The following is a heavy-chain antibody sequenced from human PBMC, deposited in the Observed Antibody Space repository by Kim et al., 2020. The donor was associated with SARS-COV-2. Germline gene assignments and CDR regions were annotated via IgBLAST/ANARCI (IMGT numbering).Heavy chain of an antibody. CDR1: GGSFSGYY. CDR3: ARRIRIAVAGHFDY. Sequence: SETLSLTCAVYGGSFSGYYWSWIRQPPGKGLEWIGEINHSGSTNYNPSLKSRVTISVDTSKNQFSLKLSSVTAADTAVYYCARRIRIAVAGHFDYWGQGTLVTVSS. V-gene: IGHV4-34*01. D-gene: IGHD6-19*01. CDR2: INHSGST. J-gene: IGHJ4*02.